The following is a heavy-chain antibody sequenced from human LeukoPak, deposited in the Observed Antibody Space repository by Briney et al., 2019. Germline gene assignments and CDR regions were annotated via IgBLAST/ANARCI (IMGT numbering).Heavy chain of an antibody. V-gene: IGHV3-74*01. CDR1: GFTFSNYW. Sequence: GGSLRLSCAASGFTFSNYWMHWVRHAPGKGLVWVSRINSDGINTSYADSVKGRFTISRDNAKNTLNLQMNSLRAEDTAVYDCAKGAQYSYDFWGQGTLVTVSS. D-gene: IGHD5-18*01. CDR2: INSDGINT. J-gene: IGHJ4*02. CDR3: AKGAQYSYDF.